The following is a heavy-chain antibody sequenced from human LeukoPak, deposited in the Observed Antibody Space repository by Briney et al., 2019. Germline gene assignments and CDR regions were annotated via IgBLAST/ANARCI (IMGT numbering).Heavy chain of an antibody. Sequence: PGGSLRLSCVASGFTFSGYGMSWVRQAPGKGLEWVSGIGTSGSSRYYADSVKGRFTISRDNSKNTLFLQMNSLRAEDTAVYYCAKGTAVANFDYWGQGTLVTVSS. CDR2: IGTSGSSR. CDR3: AKGTAVANFDY. CDR1: GFTFSGYG. V-gene: IGHV3-23*01. J-gene: IGHJ4*02. D-gene: IGHD6-19*01.